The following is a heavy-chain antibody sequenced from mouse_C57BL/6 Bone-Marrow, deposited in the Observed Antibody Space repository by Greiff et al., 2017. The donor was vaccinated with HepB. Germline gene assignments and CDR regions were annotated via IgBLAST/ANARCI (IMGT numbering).Heavy chain of an antibody. J-gene: IGHJ3*01. CDR1: GYTFTSYD. D-gene: IGHD4-1*01. Sequence: VKLVESGPELVKPGASVKLSCKASGYTFTSYDINWVKQRPGQGLEWIGWIYPRDGSTKYNEKFKGKATLTVDTSSSTAYMELHSLTSEDSAVYFCANWVFAYWGQGTLVTVSA. V-gene: IGHV1-85*01. CDR3: ANWVFAY. CDR2: IYPRDGST.